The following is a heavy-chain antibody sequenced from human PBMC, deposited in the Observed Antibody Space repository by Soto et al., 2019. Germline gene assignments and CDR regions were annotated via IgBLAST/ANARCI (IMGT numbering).Heavy chain of an antibody. D-gene: IGHD3-10*01. CDR3: ARGSYYGSGSYYHYYYYMDV. J-gene: IGHJ6*03. Sequence: GGTLIQSCAGSGFTVSTDYTSWVRNAPGKGLDWVSVIYSGGSTYYADSVKGRFTISRHNTKNTLELQMNSLRAEDTAVYYCARGSYYGSGSYYHYYYYMDVWGKGTTVTVSS. CDR1: GFTVSTDY. V-gene: IGHV3-53*04. CDR2: IYSGGST.